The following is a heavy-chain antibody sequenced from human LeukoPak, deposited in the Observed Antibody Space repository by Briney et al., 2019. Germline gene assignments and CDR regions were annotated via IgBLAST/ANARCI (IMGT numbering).Heavy chain of an antibody. V-gene: IGHV4-34*01. D-gene: IGHD2-15*01. CDR1: GRSFSGYY. CDR3: ARQRVVVTEGFDY. Sequence: SETLSLTCAVYGRSFSGYYWSWIRQPPGKGLEWIGEINHSGSTNYNPSLKSRVTISVDTTKNQFSLKLSSVTAADTAVYYCARQRVVVTEGFDYWGQGTLVTVSS. CDR2: INHSGST. J-gene: IGHJ4*02.